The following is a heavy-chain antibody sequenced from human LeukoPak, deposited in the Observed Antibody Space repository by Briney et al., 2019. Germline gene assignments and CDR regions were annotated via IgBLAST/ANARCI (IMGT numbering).Heavy chain of an antibody. Sequence: GASVKVSCKASGYTFTSYYMHWVRQAPGQGLEWMGWINPNSGGTNYAQKFQGRVTMTRDASISTAYMELSRLRSDDAAVFYCARAGTRYTSSWYAPDYWGQGTLVTVSS. CDR2: INPNSGGT. V-gene: IGHV1-2*02. CDR3: ARAGTRYTSSWYAPDY. D-gene: IGHD6-13*01. CDR1: GYTFTSYY. J-gene: IGHJ4*02.